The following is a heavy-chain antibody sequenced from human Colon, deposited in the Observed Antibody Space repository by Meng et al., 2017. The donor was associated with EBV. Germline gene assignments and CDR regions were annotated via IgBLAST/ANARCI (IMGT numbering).Heavy chain of an antibody. CDR1: GDSVSNKNKY. D-gene: IGHD2-21*02. J-gene: IGHJ4*02. CDR3: ARGDLDGDCYYCLDL. CDR2: IYYSGRT. V-gene: IGHV4-39*07. Sequence: QLQLQESGPGLVKPSETLSLTCRVPGDSVSNKNKYWGWIRQPPGKGLEWIGNIYYSGRTNYNPSLTSRVAISVDTSKNQFSLRLNSVTAADSAIYSCARGDLDGDCYYCLDLWGQGALVTVSS.